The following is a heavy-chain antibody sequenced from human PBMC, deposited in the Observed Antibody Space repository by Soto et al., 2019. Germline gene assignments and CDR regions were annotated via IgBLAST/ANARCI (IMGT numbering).Heavy chain of an antibody. CDR3: ARGAGGELPYYFDY. CDR2: IIPIFGTA. CDR1: GGTFSSYS. J-gene: IGHJ4*02. D-gene: IGHD1-26*01. V-gene: IGHV1-69*13. Sequence: SVKVSCKASGGTFSSYSICWVRQAPGQGLEWMGGIIPIFGTANYAQKFQGRVTITADESTSTAYMELSSLRSEDTAVYYCARGAGGELPYYFDYWGQGTLVTVSS.